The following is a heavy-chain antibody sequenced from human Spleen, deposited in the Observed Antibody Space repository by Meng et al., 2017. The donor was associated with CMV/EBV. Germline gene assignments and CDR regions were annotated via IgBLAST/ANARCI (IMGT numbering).Heavy chain of an antibody. Sequence: LKKFGPGLLKPSQTLSLTCTVSGGSISSGDYSWIWIRQPPGKGLEWIGYIYYSGSTYYNPSLKSRVTISVDTSKNQFSLKLSSVTAADTAVYYCASDNDYGDLDYWGQGTLVTVSS. CDR3: ASDNDYGDLDY. CDR1: GGSISSGDYS. V-gene: IGHV4-30-4*08. D-gene: IGHD4-17*01. CDR2: IYYSGST. J-gene: IGHJ4*02.